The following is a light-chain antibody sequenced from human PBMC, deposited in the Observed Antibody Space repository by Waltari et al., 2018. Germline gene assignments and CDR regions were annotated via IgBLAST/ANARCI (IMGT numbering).Light chain of an antibody. V-gene: IGLV2-8*01. CDR3: SSYAGTDVV. Sequence: QSALTQPPSASGSPGQSVTISCPGTSSDVGGYNYVPWYQQHPGKAPRPMIYGGGTRPSGVPDRFSGSKSGNTASLTVSGLQAEDEADYYCSSYAGTDVVFGGGTKLTVL. J-gene: IGLJ2*01. CDR1: SSDVGGYNY. CDR2: GGG.